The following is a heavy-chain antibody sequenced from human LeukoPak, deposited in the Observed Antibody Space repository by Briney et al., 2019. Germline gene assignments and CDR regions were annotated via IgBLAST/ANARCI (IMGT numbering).Heavy chain of an antibody. Sequence: PGGSLRLSCAASGFTFSDYYMSWIRQAPGKGLEWVSYISSSGSTIYYADSVKGRFTISRDNAKNSLYLQMNSLRAEDTAVYYCARAPTADIVLMGYFDYWGQGTLVTVSS. CDR3: ARAPTADIVLMGYFDY. CDR1: GFTFSDYY. V-gene: IGHV3-11*04. J-gene: IGHJ4*02. D-gene: IGHD2-8*01. CDR2: ISSSGSTI.